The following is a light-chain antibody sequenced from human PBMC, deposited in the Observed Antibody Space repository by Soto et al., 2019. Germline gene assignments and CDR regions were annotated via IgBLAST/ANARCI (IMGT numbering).Light chain of an antibody. V-gene: IGKV1-39*01. CDR2: GAS. CDR1: QSFSGY. CDR3: QQSYSTPFA. Sequence: DVRVTQSPSSLSASVGDTVTITCRTSQSFSGYLHWYQQKPGKAPRLLIFGASRPESGVPARFSGSGSGSEFSLTINSLQPEYFATYYCQQSYSTPFAFGQWTKLEIK. J-gene: IGKJ2*01.